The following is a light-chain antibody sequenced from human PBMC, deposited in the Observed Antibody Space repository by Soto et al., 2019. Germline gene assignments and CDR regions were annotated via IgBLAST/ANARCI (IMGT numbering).Light chain of an antibody. J-gene: IGLJ3*02. CDR2: RNS. CDR1: SSNIGTNH. CDR3: AAWDDSLSGWV. V-gene: IGLV1-47*01. Sequence: QSVLTQPPSASGTPGQWVTISCSGGSSNIGTNHVYWYQHLPGAAPKLLIYRNSLRPSGVPDRFSGSNSGTSAPLAISGLRSDDEADYYCAAWDDSLSGWVFGGGTKLTVL.